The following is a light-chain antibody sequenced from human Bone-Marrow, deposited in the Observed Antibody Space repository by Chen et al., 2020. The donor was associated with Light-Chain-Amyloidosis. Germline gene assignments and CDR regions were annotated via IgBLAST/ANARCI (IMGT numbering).Light chain of an antibody. Sequence: QPVLTQSPSASASLGASVRVTCSLYSGHDGYGIAWHQHLPGKGPRDLLKINSDGTYNRGDGVPDRFSGSMSGAERYLTISSLQSEDEGDYYCQTWGSGIRVFGGGTKVTVL. CDR3: QTWGSGIRV. CDR1: SGHDGYG. CDR2: INSDGTY. J-gene: IGLJ3*02. V-gene: IGLV4-69*01.